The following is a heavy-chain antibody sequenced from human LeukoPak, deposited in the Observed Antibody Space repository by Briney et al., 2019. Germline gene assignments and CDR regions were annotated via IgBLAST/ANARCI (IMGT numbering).Heavy chain of an antibody. V-gene: IGHV3-9*01. CDR1: GFIFEDHV. CDR2: LTWNSDSI. J-gene: IGHJ3*02. CDR3: VKGGIAEVPGAILHDAFDI. D-gene: IGHD2-2*01. Sequence: GRSLRLSCAASGFIFEDHVMPWVRQPPGKGLEWVSGLTWNSDSIHCADSVKGRFTISRDNAKKSLYLEMNNVTLEDTALYYCVKGGIAEVPGAILHDAFDIWGQGAMVTVSS.